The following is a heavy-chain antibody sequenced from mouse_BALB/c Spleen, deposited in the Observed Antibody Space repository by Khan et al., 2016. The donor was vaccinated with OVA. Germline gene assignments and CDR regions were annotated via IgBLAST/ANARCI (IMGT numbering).Heavy chain of an antibody. J-gene: IGHJ2*01. D-gene: IGHD1-1*01. CDR2: INPSTGYT. CDR1: GYTFINYW. V-gene: IGHV1-7*01. CDR3: ARRGLRWDFDY. Sequence: QVQLQQSGAELAKPGVSVKMSCKASGYTFINYWILWVKQRPGQGLEWIGYINPSTGYTEYNQNFKDKATLTADKSSSTAYMQLSSLTSEDSAVYYCARRGLRWDFDYWGHGTTLTVSS.